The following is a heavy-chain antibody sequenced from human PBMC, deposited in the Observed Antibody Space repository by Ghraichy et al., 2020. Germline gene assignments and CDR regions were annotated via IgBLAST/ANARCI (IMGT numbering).Heavy chain of an antibody. CDR1: GFIFSNYG. Sequence: GGSLRLSCAASGFIFSNYGMNWVRQAPGKGLEWVAGIHFDGSKKVYADSVKGRFIISRDDSQNTMYLQMNSLRVEDTAVYYCARDLSYGSLFDCWVQGTRVTVSS. V-gene: IGHV3-33*01. CDR3: ARDLSYGSLFDC. J-gene: IGHJ4*02. D-gene: IGHD3-16*02. CDR2: IHFDGSKK.